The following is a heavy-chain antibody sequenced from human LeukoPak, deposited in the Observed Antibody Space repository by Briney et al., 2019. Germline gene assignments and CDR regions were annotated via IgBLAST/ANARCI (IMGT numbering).Heavy chain of an antibody. CDR3: ARSGTKNNGFDY. V-gene: IGHV4-59*01. CDR2: IYYSGST. D-gene: IGHD2-8*01. J-gene: IGHJ4*02. CDR1: GGPISTYY. Sequence: PSETLSLTCTVSGGPISTYYWSWIRQPPGKGLEGIGYIYYSGSTNYSPSLQSPVTISVDTSRNQFSIRLISVTAADTAMYYCARSGTKNNGFDYWGQGTLVTVSS.